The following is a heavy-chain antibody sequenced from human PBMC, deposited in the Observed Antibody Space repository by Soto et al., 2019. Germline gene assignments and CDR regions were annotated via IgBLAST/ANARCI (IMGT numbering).Heavy chain of an antibody. CDR1: GFTFSNAW. J-gene: IGHJ4*02. D-gene: IGHD5-12*01. CDR2: ISRTSSAI. Sequence: GGSLRLSCAASGFTFSNAWMSWVRQAPGKGLDWVSYISRTSSAIYYADSVKGRLTISRGNANNLLFLQLNSLRDEDTAVYYCARDGGYSGYDIDFWGQGTLVTVSS. V-gene: IGHV3-48*02. CDR3: ARDGGYSGYDIDF.